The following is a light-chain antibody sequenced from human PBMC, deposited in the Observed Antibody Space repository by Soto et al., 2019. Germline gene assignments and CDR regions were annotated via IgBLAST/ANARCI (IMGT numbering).Light chain of an antibody. CDR2: YVS. V-gene: IGLV2-14*01. J-gene: IGLJ1*01. CDR3: SSYTGSSTYV. CDR1: SSDVGRYNY. Sequence: QSVLTQPASVSGSPGQSITIFCTGTSSDVGRYNYVSWYQQHPGKAPQLMIYYVSDRPSGVSNRFSGSKSGNTASLTISGLQAEDEADYYCSSYTGSSTYVFGTGTKLTVL.